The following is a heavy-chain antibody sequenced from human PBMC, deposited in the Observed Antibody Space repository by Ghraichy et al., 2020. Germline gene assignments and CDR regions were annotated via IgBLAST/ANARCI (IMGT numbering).Heavy chain of an antibody. CDR2: IIPIFGTA. J-gene: IGHJ6*02. Sequence: SVKVSCKASGGTFSSYAISWVRQAPGQGLEWMGGIIPIFGTANYAQKFQGRVTITADESTSTAYMELSSLRSEDTAVYYCARVVQQLVWFRSNYYYYYGMDVWGQGTTVTVSS. V-gene: IGHV1-69*13. CDR1: GGTFSSYA. CDR3: ARVVQQLVWFRSNYYYYYGMDV. D-gene: IGHD6-13*01.